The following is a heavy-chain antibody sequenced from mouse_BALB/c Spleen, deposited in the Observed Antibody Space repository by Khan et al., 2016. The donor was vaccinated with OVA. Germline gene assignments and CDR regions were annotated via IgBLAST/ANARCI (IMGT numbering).Heavy chain of an antibody. CDR1: GYSITSDYA. CDR3: ARKKYYGYAMDY. D-gene: IGHD1-1*01. V-gene: IGHV3-2*02. Sequence: EVQLQESGPGLVKPSQSLSLTCTVTGYSITSDYAWDWIRQFPENKLEWMGYISYGGSTSYNPSPKSRISITRDTSKNQFFLQLNSVTTEDTATXYCARKKYYGYAMDYWGQGTSVTVSS. CDR2: ISYGGST. J-gene: IGHJ4*01.